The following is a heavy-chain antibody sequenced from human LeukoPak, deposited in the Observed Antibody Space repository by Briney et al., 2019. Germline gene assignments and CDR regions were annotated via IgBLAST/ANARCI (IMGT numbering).Heavy chain of an antibody. V-gene: IGHV6-1*01. CDR2: TYYRSEWYN. J-gene: IGHJ1*01. CDR3: AQADSTGYFYFQH. Sequence: SQTLSLTCAIPGDSVSSNSAAWNWIRQSPSRGLEWLGRTYYRSEWYNDYAVSVKSRININPDTSKNQFSLQLNSVTPEDTAVYYCAQADSTGYFYFQHWGQGTLVTVSS. D-gene: IGHD3-22*01. CDR1: GDSVSSNSAA.